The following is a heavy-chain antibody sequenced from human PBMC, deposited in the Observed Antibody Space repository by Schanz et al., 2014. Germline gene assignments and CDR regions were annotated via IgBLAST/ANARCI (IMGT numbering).Heavy chain of an antibody. J-gene: IGHJ4*02. Sequence: EVQLLESGGGLVQPGGSLRLSCVASGFTFFGSFAMSWVRQAPGKGLEWVSGMSGSGSTADYADSVKGRFTISRDNSRKILYLQMNSLRADDTAVYYCARLDSSSWYPRYWGQGTLVNVSS. CDR1: GFTFFGSFA. CDR3: ARLDSSSWYPRY. D-gene: IGHD6-13*01. CDR2: MSGSGSTA. V-gene: IGHV3-23*01.